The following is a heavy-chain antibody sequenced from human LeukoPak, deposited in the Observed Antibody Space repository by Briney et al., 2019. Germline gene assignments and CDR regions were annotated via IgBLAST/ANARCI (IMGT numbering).Heavy chain of an antibody. CDR3: ARDLRLLWFGELPNHIDY. J-gene: IGHJ4*02. CDR2: ISSSGSTI. Sequence: PGGSLRLSCAASGFTFSSYEMNWVRQAPGKGLEWVSYISSSGSTIYYADSVKGRFTISRDNAKTSLYLQMNSLRAEDTAVYYCARDLRLLWFGELPNHIDYWGQGTLVTVSS. V-gene: IGHV3-48*03. D-gene: IGHD3-10*01. CDR1: GFTFSSYE.